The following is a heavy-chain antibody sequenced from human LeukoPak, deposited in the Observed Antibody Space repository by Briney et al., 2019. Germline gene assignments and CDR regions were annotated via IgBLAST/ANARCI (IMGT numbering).Heavy chain of an antibody. CDR1: GYSIRSGYQ. Sequence: SETLSLTCSVSGYSIRSGYQWGWIRQAPGKGLEWIASINYSGRTYDNPSLKSRVTISIDTSKNQIFLKLRSTTAADTAHYYCARAEINDYNRYWGQGILVTVSS. J-gene: IGHJ4*02. CDR2: INYSGRT. V-gene: IGHV4-38-2*01. D-gene: IGHD4-11*01. CDR3: ARAEINDYNRY.